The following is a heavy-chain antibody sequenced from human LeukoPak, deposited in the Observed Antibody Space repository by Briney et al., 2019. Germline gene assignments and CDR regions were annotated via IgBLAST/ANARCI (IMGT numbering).Heavy chain of an antibody. CDR2: INPNSGGT. Sequence: ASVKVSCKTSGYTFSDYHIHWVRQAPGQGLEWMGWINPNSGGTNYAQKFQGRVTMTRDTSISTAYMELSRLRSDDTAVYYCARSRLLWFGESAFDIWGQGTMVTVSS. CDR1: GYTFSDYH. V-gene: IGHV1-2*02. CDR3: ARSRLLWFGESAFDI. J-gene: IGHJ3*02. D-gene: IGHD3-10*01.